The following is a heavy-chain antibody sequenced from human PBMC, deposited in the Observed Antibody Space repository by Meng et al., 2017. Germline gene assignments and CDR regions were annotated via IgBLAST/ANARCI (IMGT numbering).Heavy chain of an antibody. D-gene: IGHD2-15*01. Sequence: VHSGAEVKKPGSWVKVSCKASGGTFSSYAISWVRQAPGQGLEWMGGIIPIFDTANYAQKFQGRVTITADESTSTAYMELSSLRSEDTAVYYCAKEVDNWFDPWGQGTLVTVAS. CDR2: IIPIFDTA. CDR3: AKEVDNWFDP. CDR1: GGTFSSYA. J-gene: IGHJ5*02. V-gene: IGHV1-69*01.